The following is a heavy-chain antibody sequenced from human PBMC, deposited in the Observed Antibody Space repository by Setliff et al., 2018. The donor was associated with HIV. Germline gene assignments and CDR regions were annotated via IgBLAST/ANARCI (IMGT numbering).Heavy chain of an antibody. CDR1: GFTFSHFG. D-gene: IGHD2-15*01. CDR2: IQYDGNNE. CDR3: VKEDITYDS. Sequence: GGSLRLSCAASGFTFSHFGMHWVRQAPGRGLEWVTFIQYDGNNEYYADSVKGRFTISRDNAKNMLYLQMNSLRPEDTAVYYCVKEDITYDSWGQGTLVTVSS. J-gene: IGHJ4*02. V-gene: IGHV3-30*02.